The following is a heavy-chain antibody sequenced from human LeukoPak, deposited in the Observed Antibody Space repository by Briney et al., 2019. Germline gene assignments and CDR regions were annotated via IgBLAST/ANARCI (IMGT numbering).Heavy chain of an antibody. Sequence: ASVKVSCKASGYTFTSYGVSWVRQAPGQGLEWMGWISGYNGNTKYARKLQGRVTMTTDTSTTTAYMELRSLRSDDTAVYYCARDGGITSEAFDIWGQGTVVTVSS. CDR2: ISGYNGNT. J-gene: IGHJ3*02. CDR1: GYTFTSYG. CDR3: ARDGGITSEAFDI. D-gene: IGHD3-10*01. V-gene: IGHV1-18*01.